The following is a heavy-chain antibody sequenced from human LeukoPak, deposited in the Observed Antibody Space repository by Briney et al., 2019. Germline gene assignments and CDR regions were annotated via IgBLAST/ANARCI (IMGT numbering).Heavy chain of an antibody. CDR2: IKQDGSEK. J-gene: IGHJ4*02. V-gene: IGHV3-7*01. Sequence: PGGSLRLSCAASGISFRSYWMHWVRQAPGKGLEWVASIKQDGSEKYYVDSVKGRFTISRDNAKNSLYLQMNSLRAEDTAVYYCARDRGEYSYAYDYWGQGTLVTVSS. CDR1: GISFRSYW. CDR3: ARDRGEYSYAYDY. D-gene: IGHD5-18*01.